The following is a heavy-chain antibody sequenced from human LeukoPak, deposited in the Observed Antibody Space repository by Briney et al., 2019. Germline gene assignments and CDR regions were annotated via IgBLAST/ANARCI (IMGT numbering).Heavy chain of an antibody. CDR3: ARGRAYSSGWYGDY. V-gene: IGHV4-30-4*07. Sequence: SETLSLTCAVSGGSISSGGYSWSWIRQPRGKGLEWIGYIYYSGATYYNPSLKSRVSISVDTSKNQFSLKMRSVTAADTAVYYCARGRAYSSGWYGDYWGQGTLVTVSS. J-gene: IGHJ4*02. CDR1: GGSISSGGYS. D-gene: IGHD6-19*01. CDR2: IYYSGAT.